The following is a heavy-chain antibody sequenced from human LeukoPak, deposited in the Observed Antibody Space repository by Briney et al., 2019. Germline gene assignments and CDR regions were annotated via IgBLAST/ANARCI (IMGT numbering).Heavy chain of an antibody. Sequence: GESLKISCKGSGNSFTSYWIGWVRQMPGKGLEWMGIIYPGDSDTRYSPSFQGQVTISADKSISTAYLQWSSLKASDTAMYYCARGGRVRYFDWFFDYWGQGTLVTVSS. CDR3: ARGGRVRYFDWFFDY. J-gene: IGHJ4*02. V-gene: IGHV5-51*01. CDR1: GNSFTSYW. CDR2: IYPGDSDT. D-gene: IGHD3-9*01.